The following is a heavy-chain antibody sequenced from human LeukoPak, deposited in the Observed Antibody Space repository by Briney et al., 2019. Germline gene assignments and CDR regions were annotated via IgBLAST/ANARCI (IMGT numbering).Heavy chain of an antibody. V-gene: IGHV4-34*01. J-gene: IGHJ5*02. CDR1: GGSFSGYY. CDR3: ARVGGFQSIAAAGLDP. CDR2: INHSGST. Sequence: SETLSLTCAVYGGSFSGYYWSWIRQPPSKGLEWIGEINHSGSTNYNPSLKSRVTISVDTSKNQFSLKLSSVTAADTAVYYCARVGGFQSIAAAGLDPWGQGTLVTVSS. D-gene: IGHD6-13*01.